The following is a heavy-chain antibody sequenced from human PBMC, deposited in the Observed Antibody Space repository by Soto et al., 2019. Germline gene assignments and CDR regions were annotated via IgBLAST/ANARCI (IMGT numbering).Heavy chain of an antibody. D-gene: IGHD3-9*01. CDR1: GFTFSDAW. V-gene: IGHV3-15*07. CDR3: TTDSLFTGQLVRMDN. CDR2: IKSKIDGGTT. Sequence: GGSLRLSCAASGFTFSDAWINWVRQAPGKEQEWVGRIKSKIDGGTTDFAAPVKGRFAISRDDSRDMVYMEMYSLKTDDTAVYYCTTDSLFTGQLVRMDNWGHGTLVTVSS. J-gene: IGHJ4*01.